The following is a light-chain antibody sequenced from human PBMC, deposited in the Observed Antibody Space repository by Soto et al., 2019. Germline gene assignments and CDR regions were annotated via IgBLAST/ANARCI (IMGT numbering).Light chain of an antibody. Sequence: EIVMTQSPATLSVSPGERATLSCRASQSVDSNLAWYQQKPGQAPRLLIFGASTRATGIPARFSGSGSGTDFTLTISSLQSEDFGVYYCQQYNNWPPWTFGQGTKV. CDR2: GAS. CDR1: QSVDSN. V-gene: IGKV3D-15*01. CDR3: QQYNNWPPWT. J-gene: IGKJ1*01.